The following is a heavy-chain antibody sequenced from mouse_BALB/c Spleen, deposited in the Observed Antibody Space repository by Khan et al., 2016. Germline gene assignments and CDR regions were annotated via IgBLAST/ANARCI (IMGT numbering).Heavy chain of an antibody. J-gene: IGHJ3*01. V-gene: IGHV3-2*02. CDR3: AREDYSWFAY. CDR1: GYSITSDYA. D-gene: IGHD1-1*02. CDR2: ISYSGNT. Sequence: EVKLLESGPGLVKPSQSLSLTCTVTGYSITSDYAWNWIRQFPGNKLEWMGYISYSGNTHYIPSLKSRISITRDTSKNQFFLQLNSVTTEDTATYYGAREDYSWFAYWGQGTLVTVSA.